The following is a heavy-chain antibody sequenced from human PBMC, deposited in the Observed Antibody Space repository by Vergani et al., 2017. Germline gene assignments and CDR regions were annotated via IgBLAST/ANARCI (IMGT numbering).Heavy chain of an antibody. CDR3: ARDLWEYYGSARGFDP. V-gene: IGHV1-69*01. CDR2: IIPIFGTA. CDR1: GGTFSSYA. D-gene: IGHD3-10*01. J-gene: IGHJ5*02. Sequence: QVQLVQSGAEVKKPGSSVKVSCKASGGTFSSYAISWVRQAPGQGLEWMGGIIPIFGTANYAQKFQGRVTITADEATSTAYMELSSLRSEDTAVYYCARDLWEYYGSARGFDPWGQGTLVTVSS.